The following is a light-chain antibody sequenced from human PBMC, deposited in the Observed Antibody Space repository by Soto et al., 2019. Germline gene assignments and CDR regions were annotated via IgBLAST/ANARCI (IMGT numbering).Light chain of an antibody. CDR2: GAS. CDR1: QSVTSSH. J-gene: IGKJ2*01. V-gene: IGKV3-20*01. CDR3: LHYFSRDRYT. Sequence: EIVLTQTPGTLSLSPGERATLSCRASQSVTSSHLAWFQQKPGLAPSLLIYGASSRATGIPDRFSGSGSDTDFSLPIRRLDHEDFAMYYCLHYFSRDRYTFGPGTKVQIK.